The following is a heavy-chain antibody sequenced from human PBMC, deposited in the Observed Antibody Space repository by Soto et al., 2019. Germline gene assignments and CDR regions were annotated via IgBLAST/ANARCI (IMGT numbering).Heavy chain of an antibody. CDR2: MNRNSGNT. D-gene: IGHD7-27*01. J-gene: IGHJ6*02. Sequence: QVQLVQSGAEVKKPGASVKVSCKASGYTFTSDDINWVRQATGQGLEWMGWMNRNSGNTGYAPKFKGRVTITWNTSISTAYIELSSLRSEDTAVYYCARERRLGIDGMDVWGQGTTVTVSS. CDR3: ARERRLGIDGMDV. V-gene: IGHV1-8*01. CDR1: GYTFTSDD.